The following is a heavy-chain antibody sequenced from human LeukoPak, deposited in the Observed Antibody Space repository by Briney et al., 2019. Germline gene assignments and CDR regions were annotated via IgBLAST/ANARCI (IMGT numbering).Heavy chain of an antibody. D-gene: IGHD6-6*01. Sequence: ASVKVSCKASGGTFSSYAISWVRQAPGQGLEWMGGIIPIFGTANYAQKFQGRVTITADESTSTAYMELSSLRSEDTAVYYCATQGPKYSSSSEDYWGQGTLVTVSS. CDR3: ATQGPKYSSSSEDY. J-gene: IGHJ4*02. CDR1: GGTFSSYA. CDR2: IIPIFGTA. V-gene: IGHV1-69*01.